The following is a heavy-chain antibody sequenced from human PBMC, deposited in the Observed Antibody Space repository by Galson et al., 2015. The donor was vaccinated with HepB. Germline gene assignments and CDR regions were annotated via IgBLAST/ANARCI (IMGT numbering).Heavy chain of an antibody. J-gene: IGHJ5*02. CDR2: LSGSGAIT. Sequence: SLRLSCAASGFTFTSYAMSWVRQAPGKGLEWVASLSGSGAITYYADSVKGRFTISRDNFNNRIFLQMKRLRVEDTALYYCAKESVSGTYVPTYADSWGQGTLVTVSS. D-gene: IGHD1-26*01. CDR1: GFTFTSYA. V-gene: IGHV3-23*01. CDR3: AKESVSGTYVPTYADS.